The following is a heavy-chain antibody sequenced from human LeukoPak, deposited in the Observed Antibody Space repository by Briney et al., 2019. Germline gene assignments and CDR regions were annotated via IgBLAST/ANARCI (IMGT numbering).Heavy chain of an antibody. CDR3: ARAGIYDSSGYSYRFFDY. CDR2: VYYSGST. V-gene: IGHV4-31*03. Sequence: SETLSLTCTVSGGSLSSGGYYWSWIRQHPGKGLEWIGYVYYSGSTYYNPSLKSRVTISVDTSKNQFSLKLSSVTAADTAVYYCARAGIYDSSGYSYRFFDYWGQGTLVTVSS. CDR1: GGSLSSGGYY. D-gene: IGHD3-22*01. J-gene: IGHJ4*02.